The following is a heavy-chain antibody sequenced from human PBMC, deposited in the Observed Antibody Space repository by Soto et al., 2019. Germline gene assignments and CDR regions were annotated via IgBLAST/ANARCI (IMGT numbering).Heavy chain of an antibody. V-gene: IGHV4-59*01. Sequence: QVQLQESGPGLVKPSETLSLTCTVSGGSISSYYWSWIRQPPGKGLEWIGYIYYSGSTNYNPSLKSRLTISVDTSKNQFSLKLSSVTAADTAVYYCARVPPDYYDSSAYYLDYWGQGTLVTVSS. CDR2: IYYSGST. CDR1: GGSISSYY. D-gene: IGHD3-22*01. CDR3: ARVPPDYYDSSAYYLDY. J-gene: IGHJ4*02.